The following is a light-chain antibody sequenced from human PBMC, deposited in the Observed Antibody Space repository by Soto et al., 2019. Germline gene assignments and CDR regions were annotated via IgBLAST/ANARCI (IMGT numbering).Light chain of an antibody. J-gene: IGKJ1*01. Sequence: DVVMTQSPLSLPVTLGQPASISCRSSQSLVYSNGKTYLHWFLQRPGQSPRRLIYKVFNRDSGVPDRFSGSGSGTDFTLKISRVEAEDVGVYYCMQGTHWPPTFGQGTKV. CDR3: MQGTHWPPT. CDR2: KVF. V-gene: IGKV2-30*01. CDR1: QSLVYSNGKTY.